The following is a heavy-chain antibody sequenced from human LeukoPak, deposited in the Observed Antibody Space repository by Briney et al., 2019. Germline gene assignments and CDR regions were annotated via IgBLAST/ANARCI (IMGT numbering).Heavy chain of an antibody. V-gene: IGHV3-11*01. CDR1: GFTFSDYY. D-gene: IGHD3-16*01. Sequence: GGSLRLSCAASGFTFSDYYMSWIRQAPGKGLEWVSYIGSSGATTYYADSMKGRFTISRDNAKNSLYLQMNSVRAEDTAVYYCVRVQVGHLDYWGQGTLVTVSS. CDR3: VRVQVGHLDY. CDR2: IGSSGATT. J-gene: IGHJ4*02.